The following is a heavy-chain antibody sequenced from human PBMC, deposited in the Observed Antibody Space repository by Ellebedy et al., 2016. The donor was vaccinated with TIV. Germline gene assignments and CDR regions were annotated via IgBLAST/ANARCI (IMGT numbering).Heavy chain of an antibody. CDR2: ISFDGATE. V-gene: IGHV3-30-3*01. J-gene: IGHJ5*02. D-gene: IGHD1-26*01. CDR1: GFTFSGYA. CDR3: ARENSGRTGLPWFDP. Sequence: GGSLRLSXAASGFTFSGYALHWVRQAPGKGLEWVAVISFDGATEYYADSVKGRFTISRDNFKNTLYLQMNSLRPDDTAMYYCARENSGRTGLPWFDPWGQGTLVSVSS.